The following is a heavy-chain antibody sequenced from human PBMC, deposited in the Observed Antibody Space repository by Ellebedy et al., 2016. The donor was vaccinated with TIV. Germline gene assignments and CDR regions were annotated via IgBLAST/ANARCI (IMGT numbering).Heavy chain of an antibody. CDR1: GGSISSYY. CDR3: ARGYSGYDSYNWFDP. CDR2: IYYSGIA. Sequence: MPSETLSLTCSVSGGSISSYYWSWVRQSPGKGLEWIGNIYYSGIANYNPSLKSRVTISVDTSTNQFSLNLSSVTAADTAVYYCARGYSGYDSYNWFDPWGQGTLVTVSS. D-gene: IGHD5-12*01. V-gene: IGHV4-59*08. J-gene: IGHJ5*02.